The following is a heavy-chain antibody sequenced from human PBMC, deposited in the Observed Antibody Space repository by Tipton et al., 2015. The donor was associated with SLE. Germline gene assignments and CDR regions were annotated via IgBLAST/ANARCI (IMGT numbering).Heavy chain of an antibody. CDR2: ISSGGTTL. J-gene: IGHJ4*02. CDR1: GFTFSSYE. D-gene: IGHD6-19*01. V-gene: IGHV3-48*03. CDR3: ARGVYSSGSLLDS. Sequence: SLRLSCAASGFTFSSYEMNWVRQAPGKGLEWVSYISSGGTTLYYADSVRGRFTISRDNAKNSLYLQMNGLRAEDTAVYYCARGVYSSGSLLDSWGQGTLVTVSS.